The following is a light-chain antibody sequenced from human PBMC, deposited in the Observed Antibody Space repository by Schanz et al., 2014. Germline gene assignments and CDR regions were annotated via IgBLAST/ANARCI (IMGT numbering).Light chain of an antibody. J-gene: IGLJ3*02. CDR1: SSNIGSNY. CDR3: AAWDDSLSGWV. CDR2: SNN. V-gene: IGLV1-47*02. Sequence: SGRTRAPSSSFPPGQRVTISCSGSSSNIGSNYVYWYQQLPGTAPKLLIYSNNQRPSGVPDRFSGSKSGTSASLAISGLRSEDEADYYCAAWDDSLSGWVFGGGTKLTVL.